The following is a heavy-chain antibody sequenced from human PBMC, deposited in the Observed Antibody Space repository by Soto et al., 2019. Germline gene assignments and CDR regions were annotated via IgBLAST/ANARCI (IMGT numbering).Heavy chain of an antibody. D-gene: IGHD2-15*01. CDR1: AFTFSDDY. Sequence: GGSLRLSCAASAFTFSDDYMGWIRQAPGKGLEWLSYISGNGNTIYYADSVKGRFTVSRDNAKNLLYLQMNSLRAEDTAVYYCAASAVVAAHYWGQGALVTVSS. CDR2: ISGNGNTI. J-gene: IGHJ4*02. CDR3: AASAVVAAHY. V-gene: IGHV3-11*01.